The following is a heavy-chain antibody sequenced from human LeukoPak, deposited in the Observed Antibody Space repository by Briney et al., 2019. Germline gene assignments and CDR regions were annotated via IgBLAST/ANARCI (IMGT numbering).Heavy chain of an antibody. CDR2: IYTTGST. J-gene: IGHJ5*02. Sequence: PSETLSLTCTVSGGSISSGSYFWSWIRQPAGKGLEWIGRIYTTGSTNYNPSLKSRVTISVDTSKNQLSLKLTSVTAADTAVYYCASVHNSRTFWFDPWGQGTLVTVSS. CDR3: ASVHNSRTFWFDP. CDR1: GGSISSGSYF. D-gene: IGHD6-13*01. V-gene: IGHV4-61*02.